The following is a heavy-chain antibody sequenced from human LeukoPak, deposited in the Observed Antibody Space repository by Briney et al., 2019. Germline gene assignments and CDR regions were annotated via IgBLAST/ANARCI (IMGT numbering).Heavy chain of an antibody. CDR2: IYYSGST. CDR1: GDSISSSNSY. Sequence: SETLSLTCTVSGDSISSSNSYWGWIRQPPGKGLEWIGYIYYSGSTNYNPSLKSRVTISVDTSKNQFSLKLSSVTAADTAVYYCARGPEYYYYYYMDVWGKGTTVTVSS. CDR3: ARGPEYYYYYYMDV. J-gene: IGHJ6*03. V-gene: IGHV4-61*05.